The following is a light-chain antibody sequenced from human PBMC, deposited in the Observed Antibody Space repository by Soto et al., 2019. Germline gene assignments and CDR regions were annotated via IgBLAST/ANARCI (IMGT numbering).Light chain of an antibody. CDR3: QQYNSYSPWT. J-gene: IGKJ1*01. CDR1: QSISNW. Sequence: DIQMTQSPSTLSASVGDRVTITCRASQSISNWLAWYQQKPGKAPKLLIYDASTLESGVPSRLSGSGSGTESTLTISSLQPDDFASYYCQQYNSYSPWTFGQGTKVDIK. CDR2: DAS. V-gene: IGKV1-5*01.